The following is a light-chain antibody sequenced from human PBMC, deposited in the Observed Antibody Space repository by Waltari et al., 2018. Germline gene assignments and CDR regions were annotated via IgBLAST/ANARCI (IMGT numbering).Light chain of an antibody. V-gene: IGLV3-21*04. Sequence: SSVLTQPPSVSLAPGKTASITCGGNNIGVKSVHWYQQGAGPAPVLVIYDDSARPSVIPEGFSGSNSGNTSPRTIGGVEAGDGACYYCHVWDSNTNHVIFGGGTKLTVL. CDR2: DDS. CDR3: HVWDSNTNHVI. J-gene: IGLJ2*01. CDR1: NIGVKS.